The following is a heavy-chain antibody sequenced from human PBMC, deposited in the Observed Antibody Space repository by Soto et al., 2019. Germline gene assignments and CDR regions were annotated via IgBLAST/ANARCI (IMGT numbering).Heavy chain of an antibody. CDR3: AKGYSGSYYESDY. V-gene: IGHV3-30*18. J-gene: IGHJ4*02. CDR1: GFTFSSYG. CDR2: ISYDGSNK. Sequence: GGSLRLSCAASGFTFSSYGMHWVRQAPGKGLEWVAVISYDGSNKYYADSVKGRFTISRDNSKNTLYLQMNSLRAEDTAVYYCAKGYSGSYYESDYWGQGTLVTVSS. D-gene: IGHD1-26*01.